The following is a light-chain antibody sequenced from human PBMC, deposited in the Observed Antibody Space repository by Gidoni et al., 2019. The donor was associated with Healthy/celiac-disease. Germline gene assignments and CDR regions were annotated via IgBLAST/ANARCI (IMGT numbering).Light chain of an antibody. CDR1: NIGGKR. V-gene: IGLV3-21*04. J-gene: IGLJ2*01. Sequence: SYVLTQPHSVSVAPGKTAIITCGGNNIGGKRVHWYQQKPGQAPVLVIYYDSDRPSGIPERFSGSNSGNTATLTISWVEAGDEADYYCQVWDTTSDHVVFGGGTTLTVL. CDR2: YDS. CDR3: QVWDTTSDHVV.